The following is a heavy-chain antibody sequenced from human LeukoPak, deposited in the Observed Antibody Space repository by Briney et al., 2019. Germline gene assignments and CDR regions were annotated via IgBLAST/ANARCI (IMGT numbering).Heavy chain of an antibody. CDR2: INPNSGGT. Sequence: ASVKVSCKASGYTFTGYYMHWVRQAPGQGLEWMGWINPNSGGTNYAQKFQGRVTMTRDTSISTAYMELSRLRSDDTAVYYCPRDLSGSTIAFDIWGQGTMVTVSS. J-gene: IGHJ3*02. CDR3: PRDLSGSTIAFDI. CDR1: GYTFTGYY. V-gene: IGHV1-2*02. D-gene: IGHD1-26*01.